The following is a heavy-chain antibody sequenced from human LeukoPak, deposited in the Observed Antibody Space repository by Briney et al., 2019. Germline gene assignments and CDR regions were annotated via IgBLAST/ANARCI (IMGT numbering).Heavy chain of an antibody. D-gene: IGHD1-26*01. CDR2: IDYRGST. CDR3: ARVEWESYYFDF. V-gene: IGHV4-31*03. Sequence: PSETLSLTCTVSDGSIYGGGSYWSWARHHPGKGLEWMGYIDYRGSTYYNPSLRGRITLSVDMSKNQFSLSLSSVTAADTAVYYCARVEWESYYFDFWGQGTLVTVS. J-gene: IGHJ4*02. CDR1: DGSIYGGGSY.